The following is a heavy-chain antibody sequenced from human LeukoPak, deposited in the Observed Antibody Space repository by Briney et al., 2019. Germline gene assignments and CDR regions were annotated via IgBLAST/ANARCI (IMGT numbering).Heavy chain of an antibody. D-gene: IGHD6-6*01. V-gene: IGHV4-34*01. Sequence: SSETLSLTCAVSGGSFSGYYWSWIRQPPGKGLEWIGEINHSGSTNYNPSLKSRVTISVDTSKNQFSLKLSSVTAADTAVYYCARGLGKGSSSSESFDYWGQGTLVTVSS. CDR2: INHSGST. CDR3: ARGLGKGSSSSESFDY. J-gene: IGHJ4*02. CDR1: GGSFSGYY.